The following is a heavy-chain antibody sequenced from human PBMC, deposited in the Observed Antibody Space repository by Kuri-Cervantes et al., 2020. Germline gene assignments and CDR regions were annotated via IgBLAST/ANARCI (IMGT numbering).Heavy chain of an antibody. D-gene: IGHD6-19*01. CDR1: GGSISSYY. Sequence: SETLSLTCTVSGGSISSYYWSWIRQPPGKGLEWIGYIYYSGSTYYNPSLKSRVTISVDTSKNQFSLKLSSVTAADTAVYYCARGVAVTRGAFDIWGQGTMVTVSS. CDR3: ARGVAVTRGAFDI. V-gene: IGHV4-59*12. J-gene: IGHJ3*02. CDR2: IYYSGST.